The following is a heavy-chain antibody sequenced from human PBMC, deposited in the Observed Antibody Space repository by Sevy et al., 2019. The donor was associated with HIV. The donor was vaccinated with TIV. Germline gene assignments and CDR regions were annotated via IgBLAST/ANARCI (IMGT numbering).Heavy chain of an antibody. Sequence: SETLSLTCTVSGGSISSSSYYWGWIRQPRGKGLEWIGSIYYSGSTYYNPSLKSRVTISVDTSKNQFSLKLSSVTAADTAVYYCARGRAAAGTYDAFDIWGQRTMVTVSS. CDR3: ARGRAAAGTYDAFDI. V-gene: IGHV4-39*01. CDR2: IYYSGST. CDR1: GGSISSSSYY. J-gene: IGHJ3*02. D-gene: IGHD6-13*01.